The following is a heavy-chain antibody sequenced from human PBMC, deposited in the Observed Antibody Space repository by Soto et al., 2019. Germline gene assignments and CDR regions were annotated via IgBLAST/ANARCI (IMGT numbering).Heavy chain of an antibody. Sequence: PSETLSLTCTVSGGSISSYYWSWIRQPPGKGLEWIGYIYYSGSTNYNPSLKSRVTISVDTSKNQFSLKLSSVTAADTAVYYCARRSDFHFDPWGQGTRVTVSS. D-gene: IGHD3-3*01. CDR1: GGSISSYY. V-gene: IGHV4-59*01. J-gene: IGHJ5*02. CDR2: IYYSGST. CDR3: ARRSDFHFDP.